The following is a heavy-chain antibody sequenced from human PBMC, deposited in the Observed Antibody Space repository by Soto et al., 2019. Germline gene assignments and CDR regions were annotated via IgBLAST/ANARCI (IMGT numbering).Heavy chain of an antibody. V-gene: IGHV4-59*01. Sequence: SETLSLTCTVSGGSISSYYWSWIRQPPGKGLEWIGYIYYSGSTNYNPSLKSRVTISVDTSKNQFSLKLSSVTAADTAVYYCARVGAARKYYFDDWGQGTLVTVYS. J-gene: IGHJ4*02. CDR3: ARVGAARKYYFDD. CDR2: IYYSGST. CDR1: GGSISSYY. D-gene: IGHD6-6*01.